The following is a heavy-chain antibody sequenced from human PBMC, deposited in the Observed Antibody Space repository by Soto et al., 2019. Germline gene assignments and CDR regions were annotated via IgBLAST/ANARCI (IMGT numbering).Heavy chain of an antibody. CDR2: RYYSESA. CDR3: ARTKCSGGSCYSWSLDY. J-gene: IGHJ4*02. CDR1: GGSITTGGYY. Sequence: SETLSLTCTVSGGSITTGGYYWSWIRQLPGKGLEWIGHRYYSESAYYNPSLKSRVSISLDTSKNQFSLKLSFVTAADTAMYYCARTKCSGGSCYSWSLDYWGQGTPVTVSS. D-gene: IGHD2-15*01. V-gene: IGHV4-31*03.